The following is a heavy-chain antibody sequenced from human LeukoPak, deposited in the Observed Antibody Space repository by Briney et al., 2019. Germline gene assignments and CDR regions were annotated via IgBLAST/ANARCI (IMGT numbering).Heavy chain of an antibody. V-gene: IGHV3-23*01. CDR1: GFTFSSYA. CDR3: AKSQGSSGWYNYYYGMDV. D-gene: IGHD6-19*01. Sequence: PGVSLRLSCAASGFTFSSYAMSWVRQAPGKGLEWVSSISGGGGSTYYADSVKGRFTISRDNSKNTLYLQMNSLRADDTAVYYCAKSQGSSGWYNYYYGMDVWGQGTTVTVSS. CDR2: ISGGGGST. J-gene: IGHJ6*02.